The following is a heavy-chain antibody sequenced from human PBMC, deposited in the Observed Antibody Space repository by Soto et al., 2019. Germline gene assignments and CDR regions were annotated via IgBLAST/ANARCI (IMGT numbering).Heavy chain of an antibody. CDR1: GGTFSSYA. V-gene: IGHV1-69*06. D-gene: IGHD2-2*01. Sequence: SVKVSCKASGGTFSSYAISWVRQAPGQGLEWMGGISAIFGRANYAQKCQGSVTLCSATSKSTACMELSSLRSEDTAVYYCARDTSNYFDDWGQGTLVTVSS. J-gene: IGHJ4*02. CDR2: ISAIFGRA. CDR3: ARDTSNYFDD.